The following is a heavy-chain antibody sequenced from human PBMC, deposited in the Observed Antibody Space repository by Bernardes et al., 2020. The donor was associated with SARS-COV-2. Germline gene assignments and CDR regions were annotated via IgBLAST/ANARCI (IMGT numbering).Heavy chain of an antibody. D-gene: IGHD2-8*02. CDR3: ARDGGYCSGGVCYGGYCDY. CDR2: IEIDGSSP. Sequence: GGSLRVWCASLGFSFGNYCMHWVQKAPGKGLEWVYRIEIDGSSPTYADSVKGRFTVSRDNAKNTRYLQLNSLRVEGTAVYYCARDGGYCSGGVCYGGYCDYWGQGTLVTVSS. CDR1: GFSFGNYC. V-gene: IGHV3-74*01. J-gene: IGHJ4*02.